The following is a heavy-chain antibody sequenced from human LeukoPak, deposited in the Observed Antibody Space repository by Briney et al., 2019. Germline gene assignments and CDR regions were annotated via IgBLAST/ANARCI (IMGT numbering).Heavy chain of an antibody. D-gene: IGHD6-13*01. CDR2: IYHSGST. CDR1: GGSISSGDYY. CDR3: ARATIAAAGHNWFDP. Sequence: SETLSLTCTVSGGSISSGDYYWSWIRQPPGKGLEWIGEIYHSGSTNYNPSLKSRVTISVDKSKNQFSLKLSSVTAADTAVYYCARATIAAAGHNWFDPWGQGTLVTVSS. V-gene: IGHV4-39*07. J-gene: IGHJ5*02.